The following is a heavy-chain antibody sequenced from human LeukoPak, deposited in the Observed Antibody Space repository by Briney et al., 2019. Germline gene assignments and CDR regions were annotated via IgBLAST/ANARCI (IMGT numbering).Heavy chain of an antibody. CDR3: ARVFYYGSGSYSAFDI. CDR1: GDSISSYC. D-gene: IGHD3-10*01. J-gene: IGHJ3*02. Sequence: PSETLSPTCTVSGDSISSYCWSWIRQPAGKGLEWIGRIYSSGSTNYNPSLKSRVTMSVDTSKNQFSLKLSSVTAADTAVYYCARVFYYGSGSYSAFDIWGQGTMVTVSS. CDR2: IYSSGST. V-gene: IGHV4-4*07.